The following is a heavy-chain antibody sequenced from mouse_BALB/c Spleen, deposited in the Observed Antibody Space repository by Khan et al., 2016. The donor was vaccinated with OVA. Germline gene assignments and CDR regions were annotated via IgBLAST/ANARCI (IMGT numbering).Heavy chain of an antibody. D-gene: IGHD1-1*01. CDR3: VRDYYGSSYMTY. V-gene: IGHV5-17*02. CDR2: ISSGSSTI. CDR1: GLTFSSFG. J-gene: IGHJ3*01. Sequence: EVELVESGGGLVQPGGSRKLSCAASGLTFSSFGMHWFRQAPEKGLEWVAYISSGSSTIYYADTVKGRFTISRDNPKNTLFLQMTRLRSEDTAMYYCVRDYYGSSYMTYWGQGTLVTVSA.